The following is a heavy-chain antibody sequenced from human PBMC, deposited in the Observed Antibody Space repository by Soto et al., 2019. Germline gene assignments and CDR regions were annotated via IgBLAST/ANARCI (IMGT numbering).Heavy chain of an antibody. CDR2: INHSGST. CDR3: VSRVGTLGANFDP. V-gene: IGHV4-34*01. J-gene: IGHJ5*02. D-gene: IGHD1-26*01. Sequence: SETLSLTCAVYGLFFSGYYWSWIRQPPGKGLEWIGEINHSGSTNYNPSLKSRVTISVDTSKNQFSLKLSSVTAADTAVYYCVSRVGTLGANFDPWGQGTLVTVSS. CDR1: GLFFSGYY.